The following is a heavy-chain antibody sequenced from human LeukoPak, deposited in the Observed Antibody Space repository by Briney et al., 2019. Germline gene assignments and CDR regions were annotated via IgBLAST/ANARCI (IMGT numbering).Heavy chain of an antibody. D-gene: IGHD6-19*01. V-gene: IGHV3-7*01. J-gene: IGHJ4*02. CDR1: GFTFSSYW. CDR2: IKEDGSQK. Sequence: GGSLRLSCVASGFTFSSYWMSWVRQAPGKGLEWVANIKEDGSQKYYVDSVKGRFTVSRDNAKNSLYLQMNSLRVEDTAVYYCVRGYSGSDYWGQGTLVTVSS. CDR3: VRGYSGSDY.